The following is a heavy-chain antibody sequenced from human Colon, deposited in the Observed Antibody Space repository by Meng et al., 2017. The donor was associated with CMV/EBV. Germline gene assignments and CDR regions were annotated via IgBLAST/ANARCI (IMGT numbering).Heavy chain of an antibody. CDR2: IKPDGSEQ. CDR3: ARARSPTHFDY. CDR1: GFTFDTYW. J-gene: IGHJ4*02. V-gene: IGHV3-7*01. Sequence: GESLKISCAASGFTFDTYWMSWVRQAPGKGLQWVANIKPDGSEQYYEDSVKGRFTISRDNAKKSLYLQMNSLRAEDTAVYYCARARSPTHFDYWGQGALVTVSS.